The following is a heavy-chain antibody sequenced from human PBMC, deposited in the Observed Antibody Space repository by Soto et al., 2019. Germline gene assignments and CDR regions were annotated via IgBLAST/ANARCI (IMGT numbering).Heavy chain of an antibody. Sequence: SXKVSFKTSGYTXSSRASDLVRQATGQGLEWLGWMSPNSGNTAYAQKFQGRVTMTRDTSMSTVYMELSSLTSEDTAVYYCARGIEAGFDYWGQGTRGTVSS. CDR1: GYTXSSRA. J-gene: IGHJ4*02. V-gene: IGHV1-8*01. CDR3: ARGIEAGFDY. CDR2: MSPNSGNT. D-gene: IGHD6-13*01.